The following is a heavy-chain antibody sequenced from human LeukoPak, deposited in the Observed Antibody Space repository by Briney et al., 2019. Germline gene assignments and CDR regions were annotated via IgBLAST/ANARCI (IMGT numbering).Heavy chain of an antibody. CDR2: ISSSSSYI. Sequence: GGSLRLSCAASGFTFSSYSMNWVRHAPGKGLEWVSSISSSSSYIYYADSVKGRFTISRDNAKNSLYLQMNSLRAEDTAVYYCARDREVVPAAMDNWFDPWGQGTLVTVSS. CDR3: ARDREVVPAAMDNWFDP. V-gene: IGHV3-21*01. D-gene: IGHD2-2*01. J-gene: IGHJ5*02. CDR1: GFTFSSYS.